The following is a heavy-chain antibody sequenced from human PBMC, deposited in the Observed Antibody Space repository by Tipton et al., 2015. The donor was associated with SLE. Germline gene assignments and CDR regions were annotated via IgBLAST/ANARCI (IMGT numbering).Heavy chain of an antibody. CDR1: GGSISSYY. J-gene: IGHJ3*02. CDR2: LFTSGTT. Sequence: TLSLTCTVSGGSISSYYWSWIRQPPEKGLEWIGYLFTSGTTNYNPSLKSRVTISVDTSKNQFSLKLRSVTAADTAVYYCARVGLLVPDAFDIWGQGTLVTVSS. V-gene: IGHV4-4*08. D-gene: IGHD1-26*01. CDR3: ARVGLLVPDAFDI.